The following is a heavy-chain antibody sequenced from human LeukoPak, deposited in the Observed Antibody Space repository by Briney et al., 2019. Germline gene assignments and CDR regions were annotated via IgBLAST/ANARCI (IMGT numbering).Heavy chain of an antibody. D-gene: IGHD6-13*01. CDR3: ARAEPRGSVWYPY. CDR2: IFHSGST. CDR1: GGSLSSNNW. Sequence: SGTLSLTCAVSGGSLSSNNWWSWVRQPPGKGLEGIGEIFHSGSTNYNPSLKSRVTISVDKSRNQFSLKLNSVTAADTAVYYCARAEPRGSVWYPYWGQGTLVTVSS. J-gene: IGHJ4*02. V-gene: IGHV4-4*02.